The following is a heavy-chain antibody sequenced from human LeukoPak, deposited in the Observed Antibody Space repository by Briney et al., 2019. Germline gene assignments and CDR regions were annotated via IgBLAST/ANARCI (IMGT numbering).Heavy chain of an antibody. CDR2: INSDGSST. J-gene: IGHJ4*02. D-gene: IGHD5-18*01. Sequence: GGSLRLSCAASGFTFSSYALSWVRQAPGKGLVWVSRINSDGSSTSYADSVKGRFTISRDNAKNTLYLQMNSLRAEDTAVYYCARGASGYSYGWGQGTLVTVSS. V-gene: IGHV3-74*01. CDR3: ARGASGYSYG. CDR1: GFTFSSYA.